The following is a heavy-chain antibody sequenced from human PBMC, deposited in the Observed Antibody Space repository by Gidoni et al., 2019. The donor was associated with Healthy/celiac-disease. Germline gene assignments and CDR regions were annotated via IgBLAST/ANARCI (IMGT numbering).Heavy chain of an antibody. D-gene: IGHD3-10*01. CDR1: GFTFSSYA. CDR2: ISGSGGST. Sequence: EVQLLESGGGLVQPGGSLRLSCAASGFTFSSYAMSWVRQAPGKGLEWVSAISGSGGSTYYADSVKGRFTISRDNSKNTLYLQMNSLRAEDTAVYYCAKWIMDVGSWECYFDYWGQGTLVTVSS. J-gene: IGHJ4*02. V-gene: IGHV3-23*01. CDR3: AKWIMDVGSWECYFDY.